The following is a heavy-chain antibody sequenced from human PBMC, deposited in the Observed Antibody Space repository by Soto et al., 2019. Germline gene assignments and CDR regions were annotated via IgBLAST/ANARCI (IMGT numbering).Heavy chain of an antibody. D-gene: IGHD6-6*01. Sequence: GGSLRFSCAASGFTFSSYGMHWVRQAPGKGLEWVAVISYDGSNKYYADSVKGRFTISRDNSKNTLYLQMNSLRAEDTAVYYCAKSSSSGFWYYYYMDVWGKGTTVTVSS. CDR1: GFTFSSYG. V-gene: IGHV3-30*18. CDR3: AKSSSSGFWYYYYMDV. J-gene: IGHJ6*03. CDR2: ISYDGSNK.